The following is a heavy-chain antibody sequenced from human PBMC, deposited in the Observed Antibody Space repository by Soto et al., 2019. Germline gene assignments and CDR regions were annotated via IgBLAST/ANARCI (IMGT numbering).Heavy chain of an antibody. V-gene: IGHV5-51*01. CDR3: ARRPRRDGNPTPEYYFAQ. Sequence: PGESLKISCKGSGYSFTSYWIGWVRQMPGKGLKWMGLVYPGDSDTRYSPSFQGQVTFSADKSISTAYLQWNSLKASDTAIYYCARRPRRDGNPTPEYYFAQWGQGTLVTVSS. CDR2: VYPGDSDT. CDR1: GYSFTSYW. J-gene: IGHJ4*02.